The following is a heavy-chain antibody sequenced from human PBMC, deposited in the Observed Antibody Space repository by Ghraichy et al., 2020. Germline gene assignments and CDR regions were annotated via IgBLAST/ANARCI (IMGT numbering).Heavy chain of an antibody. CDR2: INHSGST. D-gene: IGHD3-9*01. CDR3: ARGPRLRYFVEYYYYDYMDV. CDR1: GGSFSGYY. V-gene: IGHV4-34*01. J-gene: IGHJ6*03. Sequence: SETLSLTCAVYGGSFSGYYWSWIRQPPGKGLEWIGEINHSGSTNYNPSLKSRVTISVDTSKNQFSLKLTSVTAADTAVYYCARGPRLRYFVEYYYYDYMDVWGKGTTVTVSS.